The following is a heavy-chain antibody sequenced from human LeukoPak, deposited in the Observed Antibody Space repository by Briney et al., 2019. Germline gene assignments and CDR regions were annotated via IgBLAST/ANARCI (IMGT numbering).Heavy chain of an antibody. CDR3: ARGRRYQLLLLYYYMDV. CDR2: MNPNSGNT. D-gene: IGHD2-2*01. Sequence: ASVKVSCKASGYTFTSYDINWVRQATGQGLEWMGWMNPNSGNTGYAQKFQGRVTITRNTSISTAYMELSSLRSEDTAVYYCARGRRYQLLLLYYYMDVWGKGTTVTVSS. CDR1: GYTFTSYD. V-gene: IGHV1-8*03. J-gene: IGHJ6*03.